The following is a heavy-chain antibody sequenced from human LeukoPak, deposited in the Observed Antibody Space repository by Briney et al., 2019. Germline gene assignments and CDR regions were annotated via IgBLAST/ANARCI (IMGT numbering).Heavy chain of an antibody. V-gene: IGHV4-38-2*01. CDR1: DFSISSGFY. CDR2: VYHSVNA. D-gene: IGHD3-22*01. Sequence: SETLSLTCGVSDFSISSGFYWGWIRRPPGKGLEWIGSVYHSVNAYYNPSLRSRVTISVDTSKNQFSLTLTSVTAADTAVYYCARGSQSFYYASSGYPFDFWGQGTLVAVSS. J-gene: IGHJ4*02. CDR3: ARGSQSFYYASSGYPFDF.